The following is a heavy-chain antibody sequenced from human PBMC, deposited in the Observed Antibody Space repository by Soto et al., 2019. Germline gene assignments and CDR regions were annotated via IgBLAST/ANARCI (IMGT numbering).Heavy chain of an antibody. CDR1: GFSFDNAW. Sequence: EVQLVESGGGLLKPGESVRLSCAASGFSFDNAWMNWVRQAPGKGLEWVGGIQRKTYGEATDYAAPVKGRFTISRDDSKNTLYLHMISLKAEDSAVYYCTSGLIVVVAASRLAGYGGQGTLVTVSS. J-gene: IGHJ4*02. D-gene: IGHD2-21*02. V-gene: IGHV3-15*07. CDR2: IQRKTYGEAT. CDR3: TSGLIVVVAASRLAGY.